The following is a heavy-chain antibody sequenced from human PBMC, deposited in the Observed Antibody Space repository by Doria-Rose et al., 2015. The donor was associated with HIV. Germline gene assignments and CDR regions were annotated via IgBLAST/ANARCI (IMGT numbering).Heavy chain of an antibody. D-gene: IGHD5-18*01. J-gene: IGHJ4*02. CDR2: SSSTSAYI. CDR3: ATGVTLDY. Sequence: VQLVESGGGLGRPGGSLRLSCATSGFTFSSHRINWVRHAAWKGLEWVSSSSSTSAYINYADSVRGRFTISRDNARNSLYLQMDSLRAEDTAIYYCATGVTLDYWGQGTLVTVSS. CDR1: GFTFSSHR. V-gene: IGHV3-21*01.